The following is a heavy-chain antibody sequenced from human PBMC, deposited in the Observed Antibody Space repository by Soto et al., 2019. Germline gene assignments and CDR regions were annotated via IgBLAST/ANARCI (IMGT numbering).Heavy chain of an antibody. V-gene: IGHV4-59*01. CDR3: SRVLRDDSKPGHFDY. J-gene: IGHJ4*02. Sequence: QVQLQESGPGLVNPSETLSLTCTVSGGSISSYYWTWIRQPPGKGLEWIGYIYYSGSTNYNPSLMCRVPCTLDTPKNQCPRRLSSLTDADTTMYYCSRVLRDDSKPGHFDYWGQGTLVTVAS. D-gene: IGHD2-8*01. CDR2: IYYSGST. CDR1: GGSISSYY.